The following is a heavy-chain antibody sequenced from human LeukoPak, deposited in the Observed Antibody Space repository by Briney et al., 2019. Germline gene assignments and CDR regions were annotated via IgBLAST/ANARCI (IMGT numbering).Heavy chain of an antibody. Sequence: PLETLSLTCAVYGGSFSGYYWSWIRQPPGKGLEWIGDMNHSGSTNYNPSLKSRVTLSVDTSKNQFSLKVSSVTAADTAVYYCARGGGYSGYDRGGDYWGQGTLVTVSS. V-gene: IGHV4-34*01. CDR1: GGSFSGYY. J-gene: IGHJ4*02. D-gene: IGHD5-12*01. CDR3: ARGGGYSGYDRGGDY. CDR2: MNHSGST.